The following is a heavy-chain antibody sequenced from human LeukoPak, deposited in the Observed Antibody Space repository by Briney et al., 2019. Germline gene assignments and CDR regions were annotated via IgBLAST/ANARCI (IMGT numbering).Heavy chain of an antibody. V-gene: IGHV3-30*18. D-gene: IGHD2-15*01. CDR2: ISYDGSNK. CDR3: ANLGWYFDY. J-gene: IGHJ4*02. CDR1: GFTFSSYG. Sequence: GRSLRLSCVASGFTFSSYGMHWVRQAPGKGLEWVAVISYDGSNKYYADSVKGRFTISRDNSKNTLYLQMNSLRAEDMAVYYCANLGWYFDYWGQGTLVTVSS.